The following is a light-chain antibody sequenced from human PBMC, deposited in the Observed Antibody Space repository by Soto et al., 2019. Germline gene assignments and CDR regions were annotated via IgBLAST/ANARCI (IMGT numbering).Light chain of an antibody. J-gene: IGKJ4*01. V-gene: IGKV4-1*01. CDR3: MQATKFLS. CDR2: WAS. Sequence: DIVMTQSPDSLAVSLGERASINCKSSQSVLYSSNNKNYLAWYQQKPGQPPKKLIYWASARESGVPDRFSGSGSGTDFTLTISSLQAEDVAVYDCMQATKFLSFGGGTKVEIK. CDR1: QSVLYSSNNKNY.